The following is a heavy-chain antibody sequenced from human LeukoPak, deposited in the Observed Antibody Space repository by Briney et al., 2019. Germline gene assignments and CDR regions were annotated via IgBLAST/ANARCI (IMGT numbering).Heavy chain of an antibody. D-gene: IGHD5-12*01. Sequence: SETLSLTCTVSGGSISSGDYYWSWIRHPPGKGLEWFGYIYYSGSTYYNPSLKSQVTISVDTSKNQFSLKLSSVTAADTAVYYCARSDSGYELDYWGQGTLVTVSS. V-gene: IGHV4-30-4*01. J-gene: IGHJ4*02. CDR2: IYYSGST. CDR1: GGSISSGDYY. CDR3: ARSDSGYELDY.